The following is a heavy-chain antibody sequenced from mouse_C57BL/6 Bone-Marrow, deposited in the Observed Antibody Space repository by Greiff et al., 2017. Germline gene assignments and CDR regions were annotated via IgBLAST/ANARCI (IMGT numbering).Heavy chain of an antibody. V-gene: IGHV14-4*01. CDR3: TTFGTTVPQAWFAY. J-gene: IGHJ3*01. D-gene: IGHD1-1*01. Sequence: VQLQQSGAELVRPGASVKLSCTASGFNIKDDYMHWVKQRPEQGLEWIGWIDPENGDTEYASQFQGKATITADTSSNTAYLQLSSLTSEDTAVYYGTTFGTTVPQAWFAYWGQGTLVTVSA. CDR2: IDPENGDT. CDR1: GFNIKDDY.